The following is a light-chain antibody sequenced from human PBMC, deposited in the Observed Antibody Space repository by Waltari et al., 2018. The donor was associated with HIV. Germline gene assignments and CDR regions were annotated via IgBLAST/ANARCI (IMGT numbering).Light chain of an antibody. CDR1: SSNIGRNY. V-gene: IGLV1-47*01. CDR3: AAWNDRLSGYV. J-gene: IGLJ1*01. CDR2: TNK. Sequence: QSVLTQPPSASGTPGQRVTISCSGSSSNIGRNYVYWYQQLPGTAPKLLIYTNKQRRSGVPDRFSGSKAGTSGSLASSGLRSEEEADYYCAAWNDRLSGYVFGTGTKVTV.